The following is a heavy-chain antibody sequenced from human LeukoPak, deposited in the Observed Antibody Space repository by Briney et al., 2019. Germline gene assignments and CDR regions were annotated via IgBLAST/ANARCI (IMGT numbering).Heavy chain of an antibody. CDR1: GFTVSSNY. CDR3: ARIGSYYYGLDV. Sequence: PGGSLRLSCAASGFTVSSNYMTWVRQAPGKGLECVSVLYSGGSTDYADSVKGRFTISRDNSKNTLYLQMNSLRDDDTAVYYCARIGSYYYGLDVWGQGTTVTVSS. V-gene: IGHV3-53*01. D-gene: IGHD2-2*03. CDR2: LYSGGST. J-gene: IGHJ6*02.